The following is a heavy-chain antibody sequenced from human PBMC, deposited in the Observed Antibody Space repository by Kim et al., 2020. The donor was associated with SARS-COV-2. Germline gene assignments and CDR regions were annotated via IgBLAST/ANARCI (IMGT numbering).Heavy chain of an antibody. CDR1: GFTFSSYG. Sequence: GGSLRLSCAASGFTFSSYGMHWVRQAPGKGLEWVAVIWYDGSNKYYADSVKGRFTISRDNSKNTLYLQMNSLRAEDTAVYYCARDPLAYCGGDCYDNWFDPWGQGTLVTVSS. J-gene: IGHJ5*02. CDR3: ARDPLAYCGGDCYDNWFDP. CDR2: IWYDGSNK. V-gene: IGHV3-33*01. D-gene: IGHD2-21*02.